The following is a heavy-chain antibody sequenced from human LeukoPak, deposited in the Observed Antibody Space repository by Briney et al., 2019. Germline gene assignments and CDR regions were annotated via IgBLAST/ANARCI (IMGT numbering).Heavy chain of an antibody. CDR3: ARDAHNGYEFHDWFDP. J-gene: IGHJ5*02. D-gene: IGHD5-12*01. Sequence: ASVKVSCKASGYTFTDYYIHWVRQAPGQGLEWMGWINPNSGGTKYAQKFQGRVTMTTDTSISTPYMEMSRLTSDDTAVYYCARDAHNGYEFHDWFDPWGQGALVTVSS. V-gene: IGHV1-2*02. CDR1: GYTFTDYY. CDR2: INPNSGGT.